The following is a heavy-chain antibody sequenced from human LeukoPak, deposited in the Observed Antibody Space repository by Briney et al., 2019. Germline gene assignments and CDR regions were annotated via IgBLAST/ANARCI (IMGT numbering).Heavy chain of an antibody. D-gene: IGHD4-17*01. CDR3: ARGDYWKYYYGMDV. J-gene: IGHJ6*02. Sequence: GGSLRLSCAASGFTFSSYAMHWVRQAPGKGLEWVAVISYDGSNKYYADSVKGRFTISRDNSKNTLYLQMNSLRAEDTAVYYCARGDYWKYYYGMDVWGQGTTVTVSS. V-gene: IGHV3-30-3*01. CDR2: ISYDGSNK. CDR1: GFTFSSYA.